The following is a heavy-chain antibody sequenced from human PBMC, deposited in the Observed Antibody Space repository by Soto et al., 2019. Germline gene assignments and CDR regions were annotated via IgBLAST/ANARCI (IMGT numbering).Heavy chain of an antibody. Sequence: PSETLSLTCTVSGGSISSYYWSWIRQPPGKGLEWIGYTYYTGSTNYNPSLKSRVTMSVDTSKNQFSLKLNSVTAADTAVYYCARTYCSGGSRYPGGNWFDPWGQGTLVTVSS. CDR1: GGSISSYY. CDR2: TYYTGST. V-gene: IGHV4-59*01. J-gene: IGHJ5*02. D-gene: IGHD2-15*01. CDR3: ARTYCSGGSRYPGGNWFDP.